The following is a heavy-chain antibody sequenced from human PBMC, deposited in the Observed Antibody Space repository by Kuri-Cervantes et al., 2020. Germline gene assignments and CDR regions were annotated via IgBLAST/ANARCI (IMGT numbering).Heavy chain of an antibody. Sequence: GESLKISCAASGFTFSSYSMNWVRQAPGKGLEWVANIKQDGSEKYYVVSVKGRFTISRDNAKNSLYLQMNSLRAEDTAVYYCARDLRYCSSTSCFAFYGMDVWGQGTTVTVSS. CDR3: ARDLRYCSSTSCFAFYGMDV. D-gene: IGHD2-2*01. CDR2: IKQDGSEK. V-gene: IGHV3-7*01. J-gene: IGHJ6*02. CDR1: GFTFSSYS.